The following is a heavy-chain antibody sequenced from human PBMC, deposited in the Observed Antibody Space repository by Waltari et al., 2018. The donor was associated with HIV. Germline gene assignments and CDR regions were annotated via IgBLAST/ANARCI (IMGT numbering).Heavy chain of an antibody. CDR1: GFTFRPFA. Sequence: QVQLVESGGGVVQPGGSLRLSCVASGFTFRPFAFHWVRQAPGKGLEWVALISYGGRNKVYADSVKGRFTISRDNSKNTLYLQRNSLRAEDTAVYYCARDGHFYDSRPLDHWGQGTLVTVSS. J-gene: IGHJ4*02. V-gene: IGHV3-30*04. CDR3: ARDGHFYDSRPLDH. CDR2: ISYGGRNK. D-gene: IGHD3-22*01.